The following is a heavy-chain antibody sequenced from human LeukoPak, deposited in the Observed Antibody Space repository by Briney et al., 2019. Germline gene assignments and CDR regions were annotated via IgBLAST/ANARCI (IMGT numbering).Heavy chain of an antibody. CDR3: ARDREGSTRVYNF. CDR1: GYTFTSYG. CDR2: ISAYNGNT. D-gene: IGHD5/OR15-5a*01. V-gene: IGHV1-18*01. J-gene: IGHJ4*02. Sequence: GASVKVSCKTAGYTFTSYGINWVRQAPGQGLKWMGWISAYNGNTNYAQKVQGRVTMTTDTSTSTAYMELRSLRSDDTAVYYCARDREGSTRVYNFWGQGTLVTVSS.